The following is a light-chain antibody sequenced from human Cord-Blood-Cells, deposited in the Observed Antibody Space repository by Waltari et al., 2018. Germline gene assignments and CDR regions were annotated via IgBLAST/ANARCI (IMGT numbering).Light chain of an antibody. CDR3: QQYYSTPYS. J-gene: IGKJ2*03. V-gene: IGKV4-1*01. CDR2: WSS. Sequence: DIVMTQPPDSLAVSRGERATINCKSSQSVLYSSNNKNYLAWYQQKPGQPPKLLIYWSSTRESGVPDRFSGSGSGTDFTLTISSLQAEDVAVYYCQQYYSTPYSFGQGTKLEIK. CDR1: QSVLYSSNNKNY.